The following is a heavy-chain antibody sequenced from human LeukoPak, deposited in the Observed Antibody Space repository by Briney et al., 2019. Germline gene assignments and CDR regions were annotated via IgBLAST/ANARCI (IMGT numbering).Heavy chain of an antibody. J-gene: IGHJ5*02. CDR3: ARGPSSFGGRFDP. CDR1: GGSISSYY. D-gene: IGHD3-10*01. Sequence: TSETLSLTCTVSGGSISSYYWNWIRQPAGKGLEWIGRIYSSGSTNYNPSLKSRVTMSVDTSKNQFSLKLSSVTAADTAVYYCARGPSSFGGRFDPWGQGTLVAVSS. V-gene: IGHV4-4*07. CDR2: IYSSGST.